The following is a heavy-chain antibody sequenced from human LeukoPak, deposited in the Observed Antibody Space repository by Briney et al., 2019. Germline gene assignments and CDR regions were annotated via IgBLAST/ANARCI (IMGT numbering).Heavy chain of an antibody. CDR2: INPKSGGT. Sequence: ASVKVSCKASGYTFTCYYMHWVRQARGQGGEGMGWINPKSGGTKYAQSFQGRVTMTRDTSIRNANMEMSGLRSDDTAAYYCARDRSVNWGYYWGQGTLVTVSS. J-gene: IGHJ4*02. V-gene: IGHV1-2*02. D-gene: IGHD7-27*01. CDR1: GYTFTCYY. CDR3: ARDRSVNWGYY.